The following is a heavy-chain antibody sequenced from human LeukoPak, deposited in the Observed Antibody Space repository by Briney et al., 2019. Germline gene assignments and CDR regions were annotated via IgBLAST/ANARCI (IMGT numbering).Heavy chain of an antibody. V-gene: IGHV3-74*01. CDR1: TFAFGGYW. CDR3: VADRGNWSGGDF. D-gene: IGHD3-10*01. J-gene: IGHJ4*02. Sequence: GGSLRLSCAGSTFAFGGYWIHWVRQLPGKGLAWVSPIDSAGGRIQWADSVKGRFTISRDNAKNTVYLQMNSLRPEDSAVYYCVADRGNWSGGDFWGRGTLVIVSS. CDR2: IDSAGGRI.